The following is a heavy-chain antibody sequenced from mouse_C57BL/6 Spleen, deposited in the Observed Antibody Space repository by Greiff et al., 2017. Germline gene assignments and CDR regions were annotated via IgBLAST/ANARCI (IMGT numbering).Heavy chain of an antibody. CDR1: GFTFTDYY. J-gene: IGHJ4*01. CDR3: ARHYYYGSSYYAMDY. Sequence: EVQWVESGGGLVQPGGSLSLSCAASGFTFTDYYMSWVRQPPGKALEWLGFIRNKANGYTTEYSASVKGRFTISRDNSQSILYLQMNALRAEDSATYYCARHYYYGSSYYAMDYWGQGTSVTVSS. D-gene: IGHD1-1*01. CDR2: IRNKANGYTT. V-gene: IGHV7-3*01.